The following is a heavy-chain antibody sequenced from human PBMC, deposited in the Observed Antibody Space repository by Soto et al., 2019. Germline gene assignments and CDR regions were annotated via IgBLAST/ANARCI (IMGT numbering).Heavy chain of an antibody. CDR2: ISYDGSNK. CDR3: ARVRPAAAGFDAFDY. J-gene: IGHJ4*02. CDR1: GFTFSSFA. D-gene: IGHD6-13*01. Sequence: QVQLVESGGGVVQPGRSLRLSCAASGFTFSSFAMHWVRQAPGKGLEWVAVISYDGSNKYYADSVKGRFTISRDNSKSTLYLQMNSLRAEDTAVYYCARVRPAAAGFDAFDYWGQGTLVTVSS. V-gene: IGHV3-30-3*01.